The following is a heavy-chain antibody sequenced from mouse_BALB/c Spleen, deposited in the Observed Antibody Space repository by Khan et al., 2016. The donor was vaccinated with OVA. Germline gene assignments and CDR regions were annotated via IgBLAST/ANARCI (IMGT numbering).Heavy chain of an antibody. CDR2: ISSSGST. J-gene: IGHJ4*01. Sequence: VQLQQSGPGLVKPSLSLSLTCTVTGYSITSDYAWNWIRQFPGNKLEWMGYISSSGSTNYNPALKSRISITRDTSKNQFFLQLNSVTTEDTATYYCARDGSRYNYAMDYWGQGTSVTVSS. D-gene: IGHD2-3*01. V-gene: IGHV3-2*02. CDR1: GYSITSDYA. CDR3: ARDGSRYNYAMDY.